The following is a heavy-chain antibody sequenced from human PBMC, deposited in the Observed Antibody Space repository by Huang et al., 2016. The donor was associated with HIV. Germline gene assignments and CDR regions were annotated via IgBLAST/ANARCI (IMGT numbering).Heavy chain of an antibody. Sequence: QLLLQESGPGLVKPSEALALTCAVSGGSIRSSDYHWGWIRQPPGKGLEWIGSIYYKGRPHHSPSLKSRVTIAVDTSKNLFFLNLTSMTAADTAVYYCARHREGPVAYYSGWGSHLNYMDVWGRGRTVVVSS. V-gene: IGHV4-39*01. CDR2: IYYKGRP. J-gene: IGHJ6*03. CDR1: GGSIRSSDYH. D-gene: IGHD3-10*01. CDR3: ARHREGPVAYYSGWGSHLNYMDV.